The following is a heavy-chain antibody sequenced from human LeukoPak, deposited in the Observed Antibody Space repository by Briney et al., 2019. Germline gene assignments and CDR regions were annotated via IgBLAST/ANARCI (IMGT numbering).Heavy chain of an antibody. CDR2: IYTSGST. J-gene: IGHJ6*02. CDR3: ASSPRVYYYGMDV. V-gene: IGHV4-61*02. Sequence: SQTLSLTCTVSGGSISSGSYYWSWIRQPAGKGLEWIGRIYTSGSTNYNPSLKSRVTISVDTSKNQFSLKLSSVTAADTAVYYCASSPRVYYYGMDVWGQGTTVTVSS. CDR1: GGSISSGSYY.